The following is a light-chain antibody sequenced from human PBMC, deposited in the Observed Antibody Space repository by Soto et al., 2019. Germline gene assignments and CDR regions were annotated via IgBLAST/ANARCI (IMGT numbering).Light chain of an antibody. Sequence: EIVLTQSPATLSLSPGERATLSCRASQTLTSNYLAWYQQKPGQAPRLLIHGAVSRATGIPDRFSGSGSGTDFTLTISRLEPEDFAVYYCQQYSDSVLTFGGGTKVEIK. CDR3: QQYSDSVLT. CDR2: GAV. CDR1: QTLTSNY. J-gene: IGKJ4*01. V-gene: IGKV3-20*01.